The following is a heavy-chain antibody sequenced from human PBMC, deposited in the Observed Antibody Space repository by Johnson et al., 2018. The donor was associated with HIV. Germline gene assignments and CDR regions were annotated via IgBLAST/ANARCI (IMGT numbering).Heavy chain of an antibody. CDR1: GFTVSSNY. D-gene: IGHD1-1*01. CDR2: IYSGGGT. V-gene: IGHV3-66*01. J-gene: IGHJ3*02. Sequence: VQLVESGGGLVQPGGALRVSCAASGFTVSSNYMSWVRQAPGKGLEWVSVIYSGGGTYYADSVKGRFTISRDNSKNSLYLQMNSLRAEDTAVYYCASPAAGNGGAFDIWGQGTMVTVSS. CDR3: ASPAAGNGGAFDI.